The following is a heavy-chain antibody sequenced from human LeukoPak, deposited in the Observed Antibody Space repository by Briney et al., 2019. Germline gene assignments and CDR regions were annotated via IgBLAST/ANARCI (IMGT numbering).Heavy chain of an antibody. D-gene: IGHD3-22*01. V-gene: IGHV3-23*01. J-gene: IGHJ4*02. CDR3: AKVWGYYYDSSGYYPDY. CDR1: GFTFSSYA. CDR2: ISGSGGST. Sequence: GGSLRLSCAASGFTFSSYAMSWVRQAAGKVMGWVSAISGSGGSTYYADSVKGRFTISRDNSKNTLYLQMNSLRAEDTAVYYCAKVWGYYYDSSGYYPDYWGQGTLVTVSS.